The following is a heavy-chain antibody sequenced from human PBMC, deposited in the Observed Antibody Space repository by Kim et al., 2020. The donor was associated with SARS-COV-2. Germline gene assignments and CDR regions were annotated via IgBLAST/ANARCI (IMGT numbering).Heavy chain of an antibody. CDR2: ISYDGSNK. CDR3: AGGYYHSYYYGMDV. D-gene: IGHD3-22*01. CDR1: GFTFSSYG. V-gene: IGHV3-33*05. J-gene: IGHJ6*02. Sequence: GGSLRLSCAASGFTFSSYGMHWVRQAPGKGLEWVAVISYDGSNKYYADSVKGRFTISRDNSKNTLYLQMNSLRAEDTAVYYCAGGYYHSYYYGMDVWGQG.